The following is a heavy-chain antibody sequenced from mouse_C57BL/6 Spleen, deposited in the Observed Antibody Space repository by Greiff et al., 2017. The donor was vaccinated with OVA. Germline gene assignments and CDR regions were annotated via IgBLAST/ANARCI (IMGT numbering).Heavy chain of an antibody. D-gene: IGHD1-1*01. CDR3: ARRRDYYGSSYDWYFDV. CDR2: IYPGSGST. CDR1: GYTFTSYW. J-gene: IGHJ1*03. Sequence: QVQLQQPGAELVKPGASVKMSCKASGYTFTSYWITWVKQRPGQGLEWIGDIYPGSGSTNYNEKFKSKATLTVDTSSSTAYMQLSSLTSEDSAVYYCARRRDYYGSSYDWYFDVWGTGTTVTVSS. V-gene: IGHV1-55*01.